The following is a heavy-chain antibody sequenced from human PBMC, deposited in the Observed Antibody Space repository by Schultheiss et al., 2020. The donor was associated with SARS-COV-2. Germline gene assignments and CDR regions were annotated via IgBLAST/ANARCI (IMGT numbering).Heavy chain of an antibody. CDR2: ISYDRSNK. Sequence: GESLKISCAASGFTFSSYAMHWVRQAPGKGLEWVAVISYDRSNKYYADSVKGRFTISRDNAKNSLYLQMNSLRAEDTAVYYCAREGGSKSSSIPLDYWGQGTLVTVSS. CDR3: AREGGSKSSSIPLDY. D-gene: IGHD6-6*01. V-gene: IGHV3-30*04. J-gene: IGHJ4*02. CDR1: GFTFSSYA.